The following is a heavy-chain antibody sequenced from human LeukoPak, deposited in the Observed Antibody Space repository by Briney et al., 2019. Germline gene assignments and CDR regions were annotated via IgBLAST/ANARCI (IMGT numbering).Heavy chain of an antibody. Sequence: GGSLRLSCTASGFIFSSYWMSWVRQAPGKGLEWVSYISSSSSTIYYADSVKGRFTISRDNAKNSLYLQMNSLRAEDTAVYYCARGLRWYYYMDVWGKGTTVTVSS. CDR3: ARGLRWYYYMDV. J-gene: IGHJ6*03. D-gene: IGHD4-23*01. V-gene: IGHV3-48*01. CDR2: ISSSSSTI. CDR1: GFIFSSYW.